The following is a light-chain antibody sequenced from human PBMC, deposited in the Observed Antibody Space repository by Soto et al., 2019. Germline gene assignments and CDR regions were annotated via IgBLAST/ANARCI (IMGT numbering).Light chain of an antibody. Sequence: VLTQSPGTLSLSPGERATLSCRARQRVGSSYLAWYQQKPGQAPRVLIYGTSSRATGIPDRFSGSGSGTDFTLTISRLEPEDFAVYYCQQYTTSSWTFGQGTKVEIE. CDR3: QQYTTSSWT. V-gene: IGKV3-20*01. CDR1: QRVGSSY. CDR2: GTS. J-gene: IGKJ1*01.